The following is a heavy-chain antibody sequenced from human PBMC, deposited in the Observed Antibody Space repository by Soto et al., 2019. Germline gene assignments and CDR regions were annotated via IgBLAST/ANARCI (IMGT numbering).Heavy chain of an antibody. Sequence: GGSLRLSCAASGFTFLSFTMNWVRQAPGKGLEWVSTISSNSAYIYYTDALRGRFTISRDNAKNSLHLQMSSLRAEDTAVYYCTKDASRDSSARGWFDPWGPGTLVTVSS. CDR3: TKDASRDSSARGWFDP. CDR2: ISSNSAYI. V-gene: IGHV3-21*01. J-gene: IGHJ5*02. CDR1: GFTFLSFT. D-gene: IGHD6-13*01.